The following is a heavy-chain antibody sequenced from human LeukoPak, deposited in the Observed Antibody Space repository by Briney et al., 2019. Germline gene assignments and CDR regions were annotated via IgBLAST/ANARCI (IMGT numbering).Heavy chain of an antibody. J-gene: IGHJ4*02. CDR2: IYTSGST. D-gene: IGHD3-22*01. CDR3: AREDSSGYYEPFVY. CDR1: GDSISSGSFY. Sequence: SQTLSLTCTVSGDSISSGSFYWSWIRQPAGKGLEWIGRIYTSGSTNYNPSLKSRVTMSVDTSKNQFSLKLSSVTAADTAVYYCAREDSSGYYEPFVYWGQGTLVTVSS. V-gene: IGHV4-61*02.